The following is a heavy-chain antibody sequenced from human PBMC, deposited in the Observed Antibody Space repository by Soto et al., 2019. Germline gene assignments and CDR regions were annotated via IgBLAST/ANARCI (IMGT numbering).Heavy chain of an antibody. Sequence: QVQLVQSGTEVKKPGSSVKVSCKAFGGTFSNYAISWVRQAPGQGLEWMGGILPIIGTTNYAQKFQCRVTITADESTTTVYMELSSLRSEDTAVYYCATPFKYYDSWSGSPPFDYWGQGTLVTVSS. CDR2: ILPIIGTT. V-gene: IGHV1-69*12. CDR3: ATPFKYYDSWSGSPPFDY. D-gene: IGHD3-3*01. J-gene: IGHJ4*02. CDR1: GGTFSNYA.